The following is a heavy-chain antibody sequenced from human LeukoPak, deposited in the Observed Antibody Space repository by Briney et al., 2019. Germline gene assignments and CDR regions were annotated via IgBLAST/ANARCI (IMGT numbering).Heavy chain of an antibody. J-gene: IGHJ3*02. D-gene: IGHD3-10*01. CDR2: INSDGSST. Sequence: SGGSLRLSCAASGFTFSSYWMHWVRQAPGKGLVWVSRINSDGSSTSYADSVKGRFTISRDNAKNTLYLQMNSLRAEDTAVYYCARVGGYGSGSSRDDAFDIWGQGTMVTVSS. V-gene: IGHV3-74*01. CDR3: ARVGGYGSGSSRDDAFDI. CDR1: GFTFSSYW.